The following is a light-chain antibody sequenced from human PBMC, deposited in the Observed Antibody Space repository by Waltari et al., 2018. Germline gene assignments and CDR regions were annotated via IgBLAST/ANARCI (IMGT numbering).Light chain of an antibody. CDR1: QSISSL. Sequence: DIQMTQSPSTLSASVGDRCTITCRASQSISSLLAWYQQKPGKAPKLLIYKASSLESGVPSRFSGSGSGTEFTLTITSLQPDDFATYYCQQYDSYSATFGQGTKVEI. V-gene: IGKV1-5*03. J-gene: IGKJ1*01. CDR2: KAS. CDR3: QQYDSYSAT.